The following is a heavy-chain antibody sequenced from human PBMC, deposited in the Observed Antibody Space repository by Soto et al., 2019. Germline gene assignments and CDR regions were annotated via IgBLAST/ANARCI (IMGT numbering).Heavy chain of an antibody. V-gene: IGHV3-23*01. Sequence: LRLSCTASGFTFSSFGMAWVRQAPGKGLEWVSAISGSGDSSYYADSVKDRFTISRDNPTNTLYLQMNNLRAEDTAVYYCAKVGIGMFSHKHHFDHWGQGTQVTVSS. D-gene: IGHD2-2*03. CDR2: ISGSGDSS. J-gene: IGHJ4*02. CDR3: AKVGIGMFSHKHHFDH. CDR1: GFTFSSFG.